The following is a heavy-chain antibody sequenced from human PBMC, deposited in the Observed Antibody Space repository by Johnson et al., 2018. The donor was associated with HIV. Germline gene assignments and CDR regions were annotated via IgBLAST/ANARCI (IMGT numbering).Heavy chain of an antibody. CDR3: AKDRSSWGYDAFDI. CDR2: ISWNGGST. J-gene: IGHJ3*02. Sequence: VQLVESGGGLVQPGGSLRLSCAASGFTFSDYYMSWVRQAPGKGLEWVSGISWNGGSTGYADSVKGRFTISRDNAKNSLYLQMNSLRAEDTAVFYCAKDRSSWGYDAFDIWGQGTMV. CDR1: GFTFSDYY. V-gene: IGHV3-9*01. D-gene: IGHD6-13*01.